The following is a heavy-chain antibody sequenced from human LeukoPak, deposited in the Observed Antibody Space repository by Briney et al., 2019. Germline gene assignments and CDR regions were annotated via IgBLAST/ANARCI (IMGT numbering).Heavy chain of an antibody. D-gene: IGHD3-9*01. CDR2: ISGSGGST. V-gene: IGHV3-23*01. CDR3: AKDKDYDILTGYSPYYFDY. J-gene: IGHJ4*02. CDR1: GFTFSSYA. Sequence: GGSLRLSCAASGFTFSSYAMSWVRQAPGKGLEWVSAISGSGGSTYYADSVKGRFTISRDNSKNTLYLQMNSLRAEDTAVYYCAKDKDYDILTGYSPYYFDYWGQGTLVTVSS.